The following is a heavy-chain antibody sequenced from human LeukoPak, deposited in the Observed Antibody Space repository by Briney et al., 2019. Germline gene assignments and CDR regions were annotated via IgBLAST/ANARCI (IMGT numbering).Heavy chain of an antibody. Sequence: SEALSLTCTVSGGSISSYYWSWIRQPPGKGLEWIGYIYYSGSTNYNPSLKSRVTISVDTSKNQFSLKLSSVTAADTAVYYCARGAVAGQYFQHWGQGTLVTVSS. V-gene: IGHV4-59*01. D-gene: IGHD6-19*01. CDR1: GGSISSYY. J-gene: IGHJ1*01. CDR3: ARGAVAGQYFQH. CDR2: IYYSGST.